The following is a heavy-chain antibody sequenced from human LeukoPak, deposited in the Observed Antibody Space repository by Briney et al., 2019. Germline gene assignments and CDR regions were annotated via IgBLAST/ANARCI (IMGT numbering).Heavy chain of an antibody. CDR3: ARLTYYYGSGSYPGFYYFDY. Sequence: SETLSLTCTVSGGSISSYYWSWIRQPPGKGLEWIGYIYYGGSTNYNPSLKSRVTISVDTSKNQFSLKLSSVTAADTAVYYCARLTYYYGSGSYPGFYYFDYWGQGTLVTVSS. CDR1: GGSISSYY. CDR2: IYYGGST. D-gene: IGHD3-10*01. J-gene: IGHJ4*02. V-gene: IGHV4-59*08.